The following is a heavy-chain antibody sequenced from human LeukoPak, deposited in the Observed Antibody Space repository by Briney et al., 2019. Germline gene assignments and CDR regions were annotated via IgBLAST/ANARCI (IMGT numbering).Heavy chain of an antibody. CDR2: INHSGST. CDR1: GGSFSGYY. Sequence: PSETLSLTCAVYGGSFSGYYWSWIRQPPGKGLEWIGEINHSGSTNYNPSLKSRVTISVDTSKNQFSLKLSSVTAADTAVYYCARDVRSSSLDPWGQGTLVTVSS. CDR3: ARDVRSSSLDP. V-gene: IGHV4-34*01. J-gene: IGHJ5*02. D-gene: IGHD6-13*01.